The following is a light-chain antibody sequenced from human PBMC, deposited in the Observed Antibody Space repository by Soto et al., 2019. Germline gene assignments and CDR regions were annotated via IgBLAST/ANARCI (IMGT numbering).Light chain of an antibody. V-gene: IGKV3-15*01. CDR2: GAS. Sequence: EIVMTQSPATLSVSPGERATLSCRASQSVSSNLAWYQQKPGQAPRLLIYGASTRATGIPARFSGSVSGTEFTLTISSLQSEDFAVYYCPQYNRLPPITFGQGTGLEI. CDR1: QSVSSN. CDR3: PQYNRLPPIT. J-gene: IGKJ5*01.